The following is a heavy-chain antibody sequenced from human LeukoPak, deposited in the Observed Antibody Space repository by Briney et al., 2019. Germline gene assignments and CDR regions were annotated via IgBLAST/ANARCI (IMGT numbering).Heavy chain of an antibody. D-gene: IGHD2-2*01. Sequence: SVKVSCKASGYTFTSYGISWVRQAPGQGLEWMGGIIPIFGTANYAQKFQGRVTITADESTSTAYMELSSLRSEDTAVYYCASLVYCSSTSCPQPLDYWGQGTLVTVSS. CDR3: ASLVYCSSTSCPQPLDY. J-gene: IGHJ4*02. V-gene: IGHV1-69*13. CDR1: GYTFTSYG. CDR2: IIPIFGTA.